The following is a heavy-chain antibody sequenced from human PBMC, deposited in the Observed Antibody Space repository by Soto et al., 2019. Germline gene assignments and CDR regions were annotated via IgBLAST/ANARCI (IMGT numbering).Heavy chain of an antibody. V-gene: IGHV4-30-4*01. Sequence: SETLSLTCTVSGGSISSGDYYWSWIRQPPGKGLEWIGYIYYSGSTYYNPSLKSRVTISVDTSKNQFSLKLSSVTAADTAVYYCARVNGDILTGYYPSYFDYSGQGTLVTVSS. D-gene: IGHD3-9*01. CDR3: ARVNGDILTGYYPSYFDY. J-gene: IGHJ4*02. CDR1: GGSISSGDYY. CDR2: IYYSGST.